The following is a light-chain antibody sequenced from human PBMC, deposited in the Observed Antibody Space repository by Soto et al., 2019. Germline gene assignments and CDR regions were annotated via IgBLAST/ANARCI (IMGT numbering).Light chain of an antibody. Sequence: QSVLTQPASVSGSPGQSITISCKGTSSDVGGYNHVSWYQQHPGKAPKLMIHEVSNRPSGVSDRFSGSKSGNTASLTISGLQADDEADYYCSSHTSYSTRVFGTGTKVTVL. V-gene: IGLV2-14*01. CDR1: SSDVGGYNH. CDR3: SSHTSYSTRV. CDR2: EVS. J-gene: IGLJ1*01.